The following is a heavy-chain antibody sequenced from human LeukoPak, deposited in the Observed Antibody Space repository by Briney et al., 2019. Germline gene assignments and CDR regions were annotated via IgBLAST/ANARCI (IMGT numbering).Heavy chain of an antibody. CDR3: ARDLDYTYRWFDP. D-gene: IGHD4-11*01. CDR1: GGSISGYY. CDR2: IYTSGST. Sequence: SETLSLTSTVSGGSISGYYWSWIRQPAGKGLEWIGRIYTSGSTNYNPSLKSRVTMSVDTSKNQFSLKLRTVTAADTAVYYCARDLDYTYRWFDPWGQGTLVTVSS. V-gene: IGHV4-4*07. J-gene: IGHJ5*02.